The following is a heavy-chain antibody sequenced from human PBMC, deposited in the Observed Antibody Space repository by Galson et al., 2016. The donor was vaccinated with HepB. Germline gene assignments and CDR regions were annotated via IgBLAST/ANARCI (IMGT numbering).Heavy chain of an antibody. Sequence: SVKVSCKASGYTFATYGITWVRQAPGQGLEWLGWIRVYNERTDYAHKFQGRVTMTTNTSTSTAYMELRSLRSDDTAVYYCARVYPGVTLDFWGQGTLVTVSS. CDR1: GYTFATYG. D-gene: IGHD2-8*01. V-gene: IGHV1-18*01. CDR3: ARVYPGVTLDF. CDR2: IRVYNERT. J-gene: IGHJ4*02.